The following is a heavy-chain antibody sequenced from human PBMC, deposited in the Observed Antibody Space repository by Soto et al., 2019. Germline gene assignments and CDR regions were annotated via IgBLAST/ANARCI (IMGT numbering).Heavy chain of an antibody. J-gene: IGHJ4*02. D-gene: IGHD3-9*01. V-gene: IGHV5-51*01. Sequence: GESLKISCKGSGYTFASFWIGWVRQMPGKGLEWMGIIYPGDSDTRYSPSFQGQVTISADKSISTAYLQWSSLKASDTAMYYCARHDTYYDILTGEFDYWGQGTLVTVSS. CDR2: IYPGDSDT. CDR1: GYTFASFW. CDR3: ARHDTYYDILTGEFDY.